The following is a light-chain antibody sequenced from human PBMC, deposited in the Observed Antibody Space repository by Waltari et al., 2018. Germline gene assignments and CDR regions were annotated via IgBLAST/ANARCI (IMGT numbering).Light chain of an antibody. CDR2: AAS. Sequence: DIQMTQSPYSLSASVGDRVTITCRASQSISNYLNWYQQKVGKVPKLLTYAASSLESGVPSRFSGSGSGTDFTLTISSLQPEDFATYYCQQTFTIPWTFGQGTKVEIK. J-gene: IGKJ1*01. CDR3: QQTFTIPWT. CDR1: QSISNY. V-gene: IGKV1-39*01.